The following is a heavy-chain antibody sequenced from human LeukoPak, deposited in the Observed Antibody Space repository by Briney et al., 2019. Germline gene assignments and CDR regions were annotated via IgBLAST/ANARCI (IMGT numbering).Heavy chain of an antibody. CDR3: AALERDYGDYQYWYSDL. CDR1: GFTFTSSA. D-gene: IGHD4-17*01. V-gene: IGHV1-58*01. Sequence: ASVKVSCKASGFTFTSSAVQWVRQARGQRLEWIGWIVVGSGNTNYAQKFQERVTITRDMSTSTAYMELSSLRSEDTAVYYCAALERDYGDYQYWYSDLWGRGTLVTVSS. J-gene: IGHJ2*01. CDR2: IVVGSGNT.